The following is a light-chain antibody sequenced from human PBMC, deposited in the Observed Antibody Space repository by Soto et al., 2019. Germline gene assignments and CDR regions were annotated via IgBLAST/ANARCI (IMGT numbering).Light chain of an antibody. CDR1: QSVSSSY. J-gene: IGKJ2*01. V-gene: IGKV3-20*01. CDR3: QQYGSSLYT. CDR2: GAS. Sequence: EIVLTQSPGTLSLSPGERATLSCRASQSVSSSYVAWYQQKPGQAPRLLIYGASSRATGIPDSFSGSGSGTDFTLTISRLEPEDFAVYYCQQYGSSLYTFGQGTKLEIK.